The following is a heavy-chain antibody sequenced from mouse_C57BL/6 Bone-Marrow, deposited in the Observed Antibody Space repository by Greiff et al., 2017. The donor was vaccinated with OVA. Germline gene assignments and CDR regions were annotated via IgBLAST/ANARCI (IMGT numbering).Heavy chain of an antibody. CDR1: GFNIKDDY. D-gene: IGHD5-5*01. V-gene: IGHV14-4*01. Sequence: VQLQQSGAELVRPGASVKLSCTASGFNIKDDYMHWVKQRPEQGLEWIGWIDAENGDTEYASKFQGQATITAYTSSNTAYLQLSSLTSEDTAVYYCTYRRWFAYWGQGTLVTVSA. CDR2: IDAENGDT. CDR3: TYRRWFAY. J-gene: IGHJ3*01.